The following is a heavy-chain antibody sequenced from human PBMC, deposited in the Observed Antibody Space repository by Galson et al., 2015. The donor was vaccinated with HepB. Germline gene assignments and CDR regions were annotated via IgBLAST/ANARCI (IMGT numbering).Heavy chain of an antibody. CDR1: GFTFSTYG. Sequence: SLRLSCAASGFTFSTYGMHWVRQAPGKGLEWVAVIWYDGSNKYYPDSVKGRFTISRDNSKNTLYLQMNSLRTEDTAVYYCARDDFDTSGYHVGFEYWGQGTLVTVSS. D-gene: IGHD3-22*01. CDR3: ARDDFDTSGYHVGFEY. V-gene: IGHV3-33*01. CDR2: IWYDGSNK. J-gene: IGHJ4*02.